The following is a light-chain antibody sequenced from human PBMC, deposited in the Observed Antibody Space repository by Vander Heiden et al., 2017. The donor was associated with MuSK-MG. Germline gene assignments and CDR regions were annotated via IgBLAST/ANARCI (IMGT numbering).Light chain of an antibody. Sequence: QSVLTQPPSASGAPGQRVTISCSGTSSNMGGNTVNWYQQVPGAAPKLLIYRDNQRPSGVPDRFSGSKSGTSASLAISGLQSEDEADYSCATWDDSLKGVVFGGGTKLTVL. CDR3: ATWDDSLKGVV. V-gene: IGLV1-44*01. CDR2: RDN. CDR1: SSNMGGNT. J-gene: IGLJ2*01.